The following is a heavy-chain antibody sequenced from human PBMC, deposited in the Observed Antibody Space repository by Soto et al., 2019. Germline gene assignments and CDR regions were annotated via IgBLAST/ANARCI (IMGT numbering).Heavy chain of an antibody. CDR3: AREALCSSTSCYAFDI. CDR1: GFTFSSYG. V-gene: IGHV3-33*01. J-gene: IGHJ3*02. Sequence: QVQLVESGGGVVQPGRSLRLSCAASGFTFSSYGMHWVRQAPGKGLEWVAVIWYDGSNKYYADSVKGRFTISRDNSKNTLYLQMNSLRAEDTAVYYCAREALCSSTSCYAFDIWGQGTMVTVSS. CDR2: IWYDGSNK. D-gene: IGHD2-2*01.